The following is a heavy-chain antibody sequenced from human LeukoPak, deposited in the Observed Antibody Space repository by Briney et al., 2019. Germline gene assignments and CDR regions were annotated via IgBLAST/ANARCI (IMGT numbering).Heavy chain of an antibody. J-gene: IGHJ3*01. Sequence: ASVKVSCKASGYTFTSYGISWVRQAPGQGLEWMGWISAYNGNTNYAQKLQGRVTMTTDTSTSTAYVELRSLRSDDTAVYYCARARDTSGWYLDAFGVWGQGTLVTVSS. V-gene: IGHV1-18*01. CDR1: GYTFTSYG. CDR3: ARARDTSGWYLDAFGV. D-gene: IGHD6-19*01. CDR2: ISAYNGNT.